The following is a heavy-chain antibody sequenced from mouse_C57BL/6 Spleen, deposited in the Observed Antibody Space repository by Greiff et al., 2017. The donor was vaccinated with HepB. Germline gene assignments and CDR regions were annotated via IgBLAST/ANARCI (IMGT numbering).Heavy chain of an antibody. Sequence: EVQVVESGGGLVKPGGSLKLSCAASGFTFSSYAMSWVRQTPEKRLEWVATISDGGSYTYYPDNVKGRFTISRDNAKNNLYLQMSHLKSEDTAMYYCARDFLYSNYEAFGYWGQVTLVTVAA. J-gene: IGHJ3*01. D-gene: IGHD2-5*01. CDR3: ARDFLYSNYEAFGY. CDR1: GFTFSSYA. V-gene: IGHV5-4*01. CDR2: ISDGGSYT.